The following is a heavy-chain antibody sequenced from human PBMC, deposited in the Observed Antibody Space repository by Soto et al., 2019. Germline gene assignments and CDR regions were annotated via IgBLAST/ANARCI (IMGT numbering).Heavy chain of an antibody. CDR1: GDSVSSTSAA. Sequence: SQTLSLTCAISGDSVSSTSAAWNWIRQSPSRGLEWLGRTSYRSKWYNDYAGSVEGRITINPDTSKNQFSLQLNSVTPEDTAVCYFAQDFSGVKGMEVWGQGTTVAVSS. CDR3: AQDFSGVKGMEV. J-gene: IGHJ6*02. D-gene: IGHD6-25*01. CDR2: TSYRSKWYN. V-gene: IGHV6-1*01.